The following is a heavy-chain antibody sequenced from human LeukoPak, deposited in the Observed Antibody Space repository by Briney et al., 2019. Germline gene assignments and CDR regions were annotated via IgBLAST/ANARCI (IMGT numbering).Heavy chain of an antibody. Sequence: SETLSLTCTVSGGSIISSDYHWGWVRQPPWKGLEWIGTISYSGNTDYNPSLRSRVTISVDTSNNQFSLRLGSVTAADTAVYHCARHCCSGPAKRVFDIWGQGTMVTVSS. CDR3: ARHCCSGPAKRVFDI. J-gene: IGHJ3*02. V-gene: IGHV4-39*01. CDR1: GGSIISSDYH. D-gene: IGHD2-15*01. CDR2: ISYSGNT.